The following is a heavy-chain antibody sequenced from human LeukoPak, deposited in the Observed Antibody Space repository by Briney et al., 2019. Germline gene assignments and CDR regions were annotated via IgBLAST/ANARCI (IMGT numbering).Heavy chain of an antibody. D-gene: IGHD3-22*01. CDR2: ISPNSGVT. CDR1: GYIFTDYY. V-gene: IGHV1-2*06. J-gene: IGHJ4*02. CDR3: AREPHYYDRSDYSPPYYFDY. Sequence: ASVKVSCKASGYIFTDYYIHWVRQAPGQGPEWMGRISPNSGVTNYAQKFQGRVTMTRDTSISTVYMELSRLTFDDTAVYFCAREPHYYDRSDYSPPYYFDYWGQGALVTVSS.